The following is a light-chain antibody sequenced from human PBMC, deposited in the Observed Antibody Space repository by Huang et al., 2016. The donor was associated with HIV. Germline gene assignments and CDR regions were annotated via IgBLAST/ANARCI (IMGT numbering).Light chain of an antibody. J-gene: IGKJ1*01. V-gene: IGKV3-15*01. CDR1: QTVNSN. CDR2: GAY. Sequence: EIVMTQSPATLSVSPGERATLSCRASQTVNSNLAWYQHKPGQAPRLLIYGAYTRATGVPARFSGSGSGTKFTLTLSSLQSEDFAVYYCQQYNNWLAFGQGTKVEIK. CDR3: QQYNNWLA.